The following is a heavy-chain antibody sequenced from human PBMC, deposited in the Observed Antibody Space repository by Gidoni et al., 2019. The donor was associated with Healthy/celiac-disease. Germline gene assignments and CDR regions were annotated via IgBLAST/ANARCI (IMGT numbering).Heavy chain of an antibody. V-gene: IGHV4-34*01. D-gene: IGHD6-13*01. J-gene: IGHJ5*02. Sequence: QVQLQQWGAGLLKPSETLSLTCAVYGGSFSGYYWSWIRQPPGKGLEWIGEINHSGSTNYNPSLKSRVTISVDTSKNQFSLKLSSVTAADTAVYYCARYLSSWSHNWFDPWGQGTLVTVSS. CDR2: INHSGST. CDR3: ARYLSSWSHNWFDP. CDR1: GGSFSGYY.